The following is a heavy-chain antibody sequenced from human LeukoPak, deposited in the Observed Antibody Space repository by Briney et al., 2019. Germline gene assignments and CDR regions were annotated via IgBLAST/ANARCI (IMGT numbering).Heavy chain of an antibody. CDR2: INPNSGGT. V-gene: IGHV1-2*02. J-gene: IGHJ4*02. Sequence: ASVKVSCKASGYTFTGYYMHWVRQAPGQGLEWMEWINPNSGGTNYAQKFQGRVTMTRDTSISTAYMELSRLRSDDTAVYYCARDPGSSGTNFDYWGQGTLVTVSS. D-gene: IGHD6-19*01. CDR1: GYTFTGYY. CDR3: ARDPGSSGTNFDY.